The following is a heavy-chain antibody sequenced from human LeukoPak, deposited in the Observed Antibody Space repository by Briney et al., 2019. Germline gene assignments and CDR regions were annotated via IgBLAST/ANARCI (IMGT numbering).Heavy chain of an antibody. J-gene: IGHJ6*02. CDR1: GGSISSGGYY. CDR3: ARELLDHAHYYYGMDV. CDR2: IYYSGST. V-gene: IGHV4-31*03. Sequence: SETLSLTCTVSGGSISSGGYYWSWIRQHPGKDLEWIGYIYYSGSTYYNPSLKSRVTISVDTSKNQFSLKLSSVTAADTAVYYCARELLDHAHYYYGMDVWGQGTTVTVSS.